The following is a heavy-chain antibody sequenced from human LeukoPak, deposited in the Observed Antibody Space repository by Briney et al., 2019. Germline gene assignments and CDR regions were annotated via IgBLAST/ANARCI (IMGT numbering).Heavy chain of an antibody. CDR2: INSDGSST. V-gene: IGHV3-74*01. CDR3: ARRITIFRGGTTFGMDV. J-gene: IGHJ6*02. D-gene: IGHD3-10*01. CDR1: GSTLSSYW. Sequence: GGSLRLSCAASGSTLSSYWMHWVRQAPGKGLVWVSRINSDGSSTNYADSVRGRFTISRDNAKNTLYLQMNSLRAEDTAVYYCARRITIFRGGTTFGMDVWGQGTTVTVSS.